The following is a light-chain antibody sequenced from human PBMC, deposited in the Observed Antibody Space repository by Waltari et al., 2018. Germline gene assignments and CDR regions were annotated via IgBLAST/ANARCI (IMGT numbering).Light chain of an antibody. CDR2: DAT. V-gene: IGKV3-11*01. Sequence: EVVLTQSPATLSLSPGERATLSRRASQRVKIYLAWYQLKPGQAPRLLIYDATNRATGIPARFSGSGSGTDFTLTISSLEPEDFAVYYCQQRMHWPPITFGQGTRLEIK. CDR3: QQRMHWPPIT. J-gene: IGKJ5*01. CDR1: QRVKIY.